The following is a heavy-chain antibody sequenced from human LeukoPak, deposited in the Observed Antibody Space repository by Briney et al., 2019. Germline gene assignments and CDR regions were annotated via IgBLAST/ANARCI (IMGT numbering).Heavy chain of an antibody. V-gene: IGHV3-64*01. CDR2: ISTSGDRT. CDR3: ARGYCSGGDCNPWPARDAFDI. J-gene: IGHJ3*02. D-gene: IGHD2-15*01. CDR1: GFTFSSYA. Sequence: VRPGGSLRLSCAASGFTFSSYAMHWVRQAPGQGLEYVSSISTSGDRTHYANSVKGRFTISRDNSKNTVYLQMGTLRADDMAVYYCARGYCSGGDCNPWPARDAFDIWGQGTVVTVSS.